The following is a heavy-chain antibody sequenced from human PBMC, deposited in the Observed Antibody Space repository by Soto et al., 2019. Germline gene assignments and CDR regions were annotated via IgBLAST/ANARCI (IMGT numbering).Heavy chain of an antibody. Sequence: QPGGSLRLSCATSGFTFSSYAMHWVRQAPGKGLEWVAAIWYDGSNKYYADSVKGRLTISKDNSENTLYLQMNSLRAEDTAVYYCAREKDCTSASCYRGHFDYWGQGALVTVSS. CDR3: AREKDCTSASCYRGHFDY. D-gene: IGHD2-2*01. CDR2: IWYDGSNK. CDR1: GFTFSSYA. J-gene: IGHJ4*02. V-gene: IGHV3-33*01.